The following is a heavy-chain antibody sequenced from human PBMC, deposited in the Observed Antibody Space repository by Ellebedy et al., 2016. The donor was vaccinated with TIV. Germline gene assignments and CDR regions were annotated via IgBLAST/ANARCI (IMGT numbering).Heavy chain of an antibody. V-gene: IGHV4-39*01. CDR3: ARNPPTYNWVDS. J-gene: IGHJ5*01. CDR1: GGSISSYY. CDR2: IYYSGDT. Sequence: PSETLSLTCTVSGGSISSYYWGWFRQPPGKGLEWIGNIYYSGDTDYNPSLKSRVTISVDTSKNQFSLKLRSVTAADTAVYYCARNPPTYNWVDSWGQGTLVTVSS.